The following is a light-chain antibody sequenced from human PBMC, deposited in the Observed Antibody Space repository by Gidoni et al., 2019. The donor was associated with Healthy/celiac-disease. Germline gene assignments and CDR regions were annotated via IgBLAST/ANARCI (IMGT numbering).Light chain of an antibody. CDR3: QQYYSYPFLT. CDR1: QGISSY. CDR2: AAS. V-gene: IGKV1-8*01. J-gene: IGKJ4*01. Sequence: AIRMTQSPSSFSASTGDRVTITCRASQGISSYLAWYQQKPGKAPKLLIYAASTLQSGVPSRFSGSGSGKDFTLTISCLQSEDFATYDCQQYYSYPFLTFGGGTKVEIK.